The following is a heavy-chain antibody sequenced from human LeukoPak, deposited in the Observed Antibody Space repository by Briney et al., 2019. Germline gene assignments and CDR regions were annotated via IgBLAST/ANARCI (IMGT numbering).Heavy chain of an antibody. CDR3: ARRPTYYYGSGSYNY. CDR1: GGSISSSRYS. V-gene: IGHV4-39*01. CDR2: IYYSGST. Sequence: SETLSLTCTVSGGSISSSRYSWGWIRQPPGKGLEWIGSIYYSGSTYYNPSLKSRVTISVDTSKNQFSLKLSSVTAADTAVYYCARRPTYYYGSGSYNYWGQGTLVTVSS. J-gene: IGHJ4*02. D-gene: IGHD3-10*01.